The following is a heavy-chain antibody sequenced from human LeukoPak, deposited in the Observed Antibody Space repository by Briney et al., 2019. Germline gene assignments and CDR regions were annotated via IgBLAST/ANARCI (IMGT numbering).Heavy chain of an antibody. CDR1: GFTFSSYG. CDR3: ARDEGYYDSSGYPIY. V-gene: IGHV3-33*01. Sequence: PGRSLRLSCAASGFTFSSYGMHWVRQAPGKGLEWVAVIWYDGSNRYYADSVKGRFTISRDNAKNSLYLQMNSLRAEDTAVYYCARDEGYYDSSGYPIYWGQGTLVTVSS. J-gene: IGHJ4*02. D-gene: IGHD3-22*01. CDR2: IWYDGSNR.